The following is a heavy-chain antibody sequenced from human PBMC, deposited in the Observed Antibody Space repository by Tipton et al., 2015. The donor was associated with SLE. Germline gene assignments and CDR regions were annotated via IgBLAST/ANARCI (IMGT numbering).Heavy chain of an antibody. J-gene: IGHJ4*02. CDR3: ARDIVATN. CDR1: GGSISSYY. D-gene: IGHD5-12*01. Sequence: TLSLTCTVSGGSISSYYWGWIRQPPGKGLEWIGSVFYSGSTYYNPSLKSRVTISVDTSKNHFSLKLSSVTAADTAVYYCARDIVATNWGQGTLVTVSS. CDR2: VFYSGST. V-gene: IGHV4-39*02.